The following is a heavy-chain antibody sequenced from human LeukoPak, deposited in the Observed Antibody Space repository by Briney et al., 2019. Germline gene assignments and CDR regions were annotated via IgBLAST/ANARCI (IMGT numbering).Heavy chain of an antibody. J-gene: IGHJ4*02. CDR3: ARDGSGDYAPGY. Sequence: ASVKVSCKVSGYTLTELSMHWVRQAPGKGLEWMGGFDPEDGETIYAQKFQGRVTITADESTSTAYMELSSLRSEDTAVYYCARDGSGDYAPGYWGQGTLVTVSS. CDR2: FDPEDGET. CDR1: GYTLTELS. D-gene: IGHD4-17*01. V-gene: IGHV1-24*01.